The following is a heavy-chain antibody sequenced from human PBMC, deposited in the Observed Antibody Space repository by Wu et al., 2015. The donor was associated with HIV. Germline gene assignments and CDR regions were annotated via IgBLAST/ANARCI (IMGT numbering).Heavy chain of an antibody. J-gene: IGHJ4*02. D-gene: IGHD2-21*01. V-gene: IGHV1-2*02. Sequence: QVQLVQSGAEVKRPGASVRVSCKASGYSFTAYFLHWVRQAPEQGLEFMGRLNPNTGATDFAQKFQGRVTVTRDTSISTAYMEIYRLRPEDTAVYYCASGIQAGGANYWGQGTLVTVSS. CDR2: LNPNTGAT. CDR3: ASGIQAGGANY. CDR1: GYSFTAYF.